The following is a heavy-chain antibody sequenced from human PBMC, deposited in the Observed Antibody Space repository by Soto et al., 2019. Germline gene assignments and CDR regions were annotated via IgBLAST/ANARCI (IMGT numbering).Heavy chain of an antibody. CDR2: IYYSGNT. Sequence: PSETLSLTCSVSGGAISSGYWNWIRQPPGKGLEWIGFIYYSGNTNYNPSLKSRVTISLDTSKNQFSLKLRSVTAADTAIYYCATAPADIMWRNFDNWGQGSLVTVSS. V-gene: IGHV4-59*01. CDR1: GGAISSGY. J-gene: IGHJ4*02. CDR3: ATAPADIMWRNFDN. D-gene: IGHD2-21*01.